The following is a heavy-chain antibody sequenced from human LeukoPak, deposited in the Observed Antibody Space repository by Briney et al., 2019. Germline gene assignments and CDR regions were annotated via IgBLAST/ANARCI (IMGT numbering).Heavy chain of an antibody. V-gene: IGHV3-48*01. CDR3: ARSRYYDILTGYFTNYMDV. J-gene: IGHJ6*03. Sequence: GGSLRLSCAASGFTVSSNYMSWVRQAPGKGLEWVSYISSSSSTIYYADSVKGRFTISRDNAKNSLYLQMNSLRAEDTAVYYCARSRYYDILTGYFTNYMDVWGKGTTVTVSS. D-gene: IGHD3-9*01. CDR1: GFTVSSNY. CDR2: ISSSSSTI.